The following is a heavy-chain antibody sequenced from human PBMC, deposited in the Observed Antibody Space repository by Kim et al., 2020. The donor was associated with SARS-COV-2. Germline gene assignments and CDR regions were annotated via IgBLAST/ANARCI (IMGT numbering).Heavy chain of an antibody. V-gene: IGHV4-59*01. Sequence: SNPSLQSRVTVSVGPSKNQFSLKLSSVTAAETAVYYCARVGYYYDSSPIDWGQGTLVTVSS. D-gene: IGHD3-22*01. CDR3: ARVGYYYDSSPID. J-gene: IGHJ4*02.